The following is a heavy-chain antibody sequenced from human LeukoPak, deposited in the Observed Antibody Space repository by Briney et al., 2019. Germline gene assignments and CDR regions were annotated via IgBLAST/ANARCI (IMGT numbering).Heavy chain of an antibody. V-gene: IGHV1-2*02. Sequence: ASVKVSCKTSGYTFTGYFLHWVRQAPGQGLEWMGRINPNSGGTNCGQKFQDRVTMTRDTSIATVYMELSSLTSDDTAVYYCARVRVTTGALADYWGQGTLVTVSS. CDR2: INPNSGGT. CDR1: GYTFTGYF. D-gene: IGHD4-11*01. J-gene: IGHJ4*02. CDR3: ARVRVTTGALADY.